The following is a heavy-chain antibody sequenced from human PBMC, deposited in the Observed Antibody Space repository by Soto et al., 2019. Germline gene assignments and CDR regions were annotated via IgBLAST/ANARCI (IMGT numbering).Heavy chain of an antibody. CDR3: ARQPDDVDHGYYFDY. J-gene: IGHJ4*02. D-gene: IGHD2-15*01. Sequence: QVQLLESGPGLVNPSQTLSLSCTVSGGSISPYYWSWLRQSPVKGQEWLGYIYYTGTAAYNPSLENRVTLYVDTYTNRFSLELTSVTAADTAVYYCARQPDDVDHGYYFDYWGPGILFTVSS. V-gene: IGHV4-59*01. CDR1: GGSISPYY. CDR2: IYYTGTA.